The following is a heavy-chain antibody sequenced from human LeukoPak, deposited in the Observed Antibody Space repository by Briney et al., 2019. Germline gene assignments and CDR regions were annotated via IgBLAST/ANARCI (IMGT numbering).Heavy chain of an antibody. Sequence: ASVKVSCKASGYTFTGHYMHWVRQAPGQGLEWMGWINPNSGGTNYAQKFQGRVTMTRDTSISTAYMELSRLRSDDTAVYYCVTSTGYSSGWSPNFDYWGQGTLVTVSS. D-gene: IGHD6-19*01. CDR3: VTSTGYSSGWSPNFDY. CDR1: GYTFTGHY. CDR2: INPNSGGT. J-gene: IGHJ4*02. V-gene: IGHV1-2*02.